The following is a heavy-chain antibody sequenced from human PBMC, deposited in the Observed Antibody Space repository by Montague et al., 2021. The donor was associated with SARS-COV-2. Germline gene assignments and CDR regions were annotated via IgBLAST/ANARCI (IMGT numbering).Heavy chain of an antibody. CDR1: GGSISSFY. J-gene: IGHJ6*03. D-gene: IGHD1-26*01. CDR2: ISPGGST. V-gene: IGHV4-34*01. CDR3: AGGVETGSGYVDL. Sequence: SETLSLTCTVFGGSISSFYWNWIRQPAGKGLEWMGEISPGGSTNXXPSLKSRVTISVDTSKNQFSLKLRSVTAADTAVYYCAGGVETGSGYVDLWGKGTTVTVSS.